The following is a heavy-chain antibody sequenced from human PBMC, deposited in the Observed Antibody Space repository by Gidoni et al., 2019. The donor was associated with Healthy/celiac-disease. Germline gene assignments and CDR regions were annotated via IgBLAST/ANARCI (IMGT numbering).Heavy chain of an antibody. D-gene: IGHD3-3*01. CDR1: GGSISSGGYY. V-gene: IGHV4-31*03. Sequence: QVQLQESGPGLVKPSQTLSLTCNVPGGSISSGGYYWSWIRQHPEKGLEWIGYIYYSGSTYYNPSLKSRVTISVDTSKNQFSLKLTSVTAADTAVYYCTMSFTIFGVVDYWGQGTLVTVSS. J-gene: IGHJ4*02. CDR3: TMSFTIFGVVDY. CDR2: IYYSGST.